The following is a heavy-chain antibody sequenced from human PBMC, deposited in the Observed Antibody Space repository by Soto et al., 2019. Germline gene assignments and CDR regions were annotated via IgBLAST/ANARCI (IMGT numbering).Heavy chain of an antibody. CDR3: ARGKGCTNGGCYSPGVDAFDI. CDR1: GYTFTSYG. V-gene: IGHV1-18*04. J-gene: IGHJ3*02. Sequence: QVQLVQSGAEVKKPGASVKVSCKASGYTFTSYGISWVRQAPGQGLEWMGGISANNGNTNYAQKLQGRVTMTTDTSTSKAYRELRSRRSDDTAVYYWARGKGCTNGGCYSPGVDAFDIGGQGTMVTDSS. D-gene: IGHD2-8*01. CDR2: ISANNGNT.